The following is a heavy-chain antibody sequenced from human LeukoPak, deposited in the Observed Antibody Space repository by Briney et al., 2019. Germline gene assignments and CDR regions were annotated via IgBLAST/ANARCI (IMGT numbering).Heavy chain of an antibody. CDR1: GFTFSSYG. CDR3: AKALVRLGELSLFPFDY. Sequence: GGSLRLSCAASGFTFSSYGMHWVPQAPGKGLEWVAFIRYDGSNKYYADSVKGRFTISRDNSKNTLYLQMNSLRAEDTAVYYCAKALVRLGELSLFPFDYWGQGTLVTVSS. CDR2: IRYDGSNK. J-gene: IGHJ4*02. D-gene: IGHD3-16*02. V-gene: IGHV3-30*02.